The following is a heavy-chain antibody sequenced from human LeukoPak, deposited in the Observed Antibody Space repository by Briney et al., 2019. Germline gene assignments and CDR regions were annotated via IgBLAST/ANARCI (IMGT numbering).Heavy chain of an antibody. Sequence: ASVKVSCKASGYTFTSYDINWVRQATGQGLEWMGWMNPNSGNTGYPQKFQGRVTITADKSTSTAYMELSSLRSEDPAVYYCARVVGGYEPFFDYWGQGTLVTVSS. CDR2: MNPNSGNT. J-gene: IGHJ4*02. V-gene: IGHV1-8*01. CDR1: GYTFTSYD. CDR3: ARVVGGYEPFFDY. D-gene: IGHD5-12*01.